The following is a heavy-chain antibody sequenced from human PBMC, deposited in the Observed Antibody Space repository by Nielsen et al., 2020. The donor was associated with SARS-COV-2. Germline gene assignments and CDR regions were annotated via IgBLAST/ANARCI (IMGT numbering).Heavy chain of an antibody. CDR3: ARGRYSSSWYHIEICGMDV. CDR2: ISAYNGNT. J-gene: IGHJ6*02. CDR1: GYPFTSYG. D-gene: IGHD6-13*01. V-gene: IGHV1-18*04. Sequence: ASVKVSCKASGYPFTSYGISWVRQAPGQGLEWMGWISAYNGNTNYAQKLQGRVTMTTDTSTSTAYMELRSLRSEDTAVYYCARGRYSSSWYHIEICGMDVWGQGTTVTVSS.